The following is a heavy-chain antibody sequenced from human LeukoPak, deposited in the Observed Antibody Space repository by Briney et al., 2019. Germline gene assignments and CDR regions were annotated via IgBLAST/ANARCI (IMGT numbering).Heavy chain of an antibody. CDR3: ARGSTIFGVVIIEGDFDY. V-gene: IGHV1-3*01. J-gene: IGHJ4*02. D-gene: IGHD3-3*01. Sequence: GASVKVSCKASGYTFTSYAMHWVRQAPGQRLEWMGWINAGNGNTKYSQKFQGRVTITRDTSASTAYMELSSLRSEDTAVYYCARGSTIFGVVIIEGDFDYWGQGTLVTVSS. CDR1: GYTFTSYA. CDR2: INAGNGNT.